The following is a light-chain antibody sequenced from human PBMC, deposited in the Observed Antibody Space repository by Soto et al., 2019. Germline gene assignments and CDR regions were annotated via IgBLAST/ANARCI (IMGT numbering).Light chain of an antibody. CDR3: QQAYSFPIT. Sequence: DIQVTQSPSSVSASVGDRVTITCRASQDIVGYLAWYQHKPGRTPELLIHAASRLQRGVPSRFSGSGSGTDFTLTINGLQPEDVATYYCQQAYSFPITFGQGTRL. J-gene: IGKJ5*01. CDR1: QDIVGY. V-gene: IGKV1D-12*01. CDR2: AAS.